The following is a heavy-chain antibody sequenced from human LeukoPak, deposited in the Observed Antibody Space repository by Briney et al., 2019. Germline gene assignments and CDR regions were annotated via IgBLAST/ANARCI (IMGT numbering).Heavy chain of an antibody. J-gene: IGHJ4*02. CDR2: IYYTGNT. CDR3: ARGWGSITIFGVVIERDEYYFDY. Sequence: SETLSLTCAVSGASISGSGYYLGWIRQPPGKGLEWIGNIYYTGNTYYNASLQNRVTISIDTSKNQFSLRLSSVTAADTAVYYCARGWGSITIFGVVIERDEYYFDYWGQGTLVTVSS. V-gene: IGHV4-39*07. D-gene: IGHD3-3*01. CDR1: GASISGSGYY.